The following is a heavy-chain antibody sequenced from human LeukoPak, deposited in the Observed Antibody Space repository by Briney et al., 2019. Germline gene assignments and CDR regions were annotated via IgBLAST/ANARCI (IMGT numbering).Heavy chain of an antibody. J-gene: IGHJ3*02. D-gene: IGHD6-19*01. Sequence: PGGSLRLSCAASGFTFSSYSMNWVRQAPGKGLEWVSSISSSSSYIYYADSVKGRFTISRDNAKNSLYLQMNSLRAEDTAVYYCARSGSGWYSTIAFDIWGQGTMVTVSS. CDR3: ARSGSGWYSTIAFDI. CDR2: ISSSSSYI. V-gene: IGHV3-21*01. CDR1: GFTFSSYS.